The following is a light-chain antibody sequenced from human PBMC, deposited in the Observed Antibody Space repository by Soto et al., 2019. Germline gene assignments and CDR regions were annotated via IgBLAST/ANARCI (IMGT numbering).Light chain of an antibody. CDR1: QNLSSKF. J-gene: IGKJ1*01. CDR2: GAF. V-gene: IGKV3-20*01. CDR3: QQYGSSGT. Sequence: EIVLTQSPGTLSLSPGERATLSCRASQNLSSKFLAWYQQKPGQSPRLLIYGAFYRATGIPDRFIGSGSGTDFTLTISSLEPEDFAVYYCQQYGSSGTFGQGTKVEIK.